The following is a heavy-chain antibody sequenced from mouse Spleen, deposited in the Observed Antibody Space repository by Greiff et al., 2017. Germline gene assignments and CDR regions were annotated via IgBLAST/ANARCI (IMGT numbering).Heavy chain of an antibody. D-gene: IGHD1-1*01. J-gene: IGHJ3*01. CDR3: TRTLSTVVDGGFAY. CDR1: GYTFTDYE. Sequence: VHLVESGAELVRPGASVTLSCKASGYTFTDYEMHWVKQTPVHGLEWIGAIDPETGGTAYNQKFKGKATLTADKSSSTAYMELRSLTSEDSAVYYCTRTLSTVVDGGFAYWGQGTLVTVSA. CDR2: IDPETGGT. V-gene: IGHV1-15*01.